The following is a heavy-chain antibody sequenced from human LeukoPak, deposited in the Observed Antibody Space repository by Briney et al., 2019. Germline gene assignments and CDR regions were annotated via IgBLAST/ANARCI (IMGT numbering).Heavy chain of an antibody. CDR3: WGSSGWFDAFDI. D-gene: IGHD6-19*01. CDR1: GGSISSYY. J-gene: IGHJ3*02. Sequence: SETLSLTCTVSGGSISSYYWSWMRQPPGKGLEGIGYIYYSGSTNYNPSLKSRVTIPVDTSKNQFSLKLSSVTAADTAVYYCWGSSGWFDAFDIWGQGTMVTVSS. CDR2: IYYSGST. V-gene: IGHV4-59*01.